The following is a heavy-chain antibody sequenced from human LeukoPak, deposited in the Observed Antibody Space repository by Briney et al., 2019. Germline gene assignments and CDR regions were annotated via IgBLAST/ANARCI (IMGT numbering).Heavy chain of an antibody. CDR1: GDTLNIHY. V-gene: IGHV1-46*02. Sequence: ASVKVSCKSSGDTLNIHYFHWIRQAPGQGLEWMGIINRVDGIRGNAQTFQGRLMLTKDTSTSTAYMELSSLRSEDTAIYYCASEKNYGDKYFDSWGQGTVVTVSS. D-gene: IGHD4-17*01. CDR2: INRVDGIR. J-gene: IGHJ4*02. CDR3: ASEKNYGDKYFDS.